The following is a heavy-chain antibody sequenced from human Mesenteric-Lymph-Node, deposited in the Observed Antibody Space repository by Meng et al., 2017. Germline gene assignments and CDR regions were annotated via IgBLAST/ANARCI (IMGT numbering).Heavy chain of an antibody. CDR2: IIPIFGTA. Sequence: SVKVSCKASGGTFSSYAISWVRQAPGQGLEWMGGIIPIFGTANYAQKFQGRVTITAEKSTSTAYMELSSLRSEDTAVYYCARDWGSGYPSNFDLWGRGTLVTVSS. J-gene: IGHJ2*01. D-gene: IGHD3-22*01. CDR3: ARDWGSGYPSNFDL. V-gene: IGHV1-69*06. CDR1: GGTFSSYA.